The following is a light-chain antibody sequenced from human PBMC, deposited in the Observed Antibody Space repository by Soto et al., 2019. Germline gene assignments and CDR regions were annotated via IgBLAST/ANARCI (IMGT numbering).Light chain of an antibody. CDR2: GTS. V-gene: IGKV3-20*01. CDR3: QQYGSPPIT. Sequence: EIVWTQSPGTLSLSPGGRATLSCRASQSVSSTYLAWYQQQPGQAPRLLMSGTSNRATGTPDRFSGSGSGTDFTLTISRLEPEDFAVYYCQQYGSPPITFGQGTRLEIK. J-gene: IGKJ5*01. CDR1: QSVSSTY.